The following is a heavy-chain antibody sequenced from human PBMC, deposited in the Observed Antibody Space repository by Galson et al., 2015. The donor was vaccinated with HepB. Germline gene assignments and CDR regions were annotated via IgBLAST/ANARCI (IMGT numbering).Heavy chain of an antibody. V-gene: IGHV3-23*01. D-gene: IGHD3-9*01. Sequence: SLRLSCAASGFTFSSYAMSWVRQAPGKGLEWVSAISGSGGSTYYADSVKGRFTISRDNSKNTLYLQMNSLRAEDTAVYYCAKGQTYYDILTGYYPHAFDIWGQGTMVTVSS. J-gene: IGHJ3*02. CDR2: ISGSGGST. CDR1: GFTFSSYA. CDR3: AKGQTYYDILTGYYPHAFDI.